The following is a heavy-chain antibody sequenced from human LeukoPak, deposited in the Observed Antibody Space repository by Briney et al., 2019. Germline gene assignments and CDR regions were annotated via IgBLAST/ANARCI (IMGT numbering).Heavy chain of an antibody. Sequence: SVKVSCKASGDTFSSYAISWVRQAPGQGLEWMGRIIPIFGIANYAQKFQGRVTITADKSTSTAYMELSSLRSEDTAVYYCARDPDEAHCSSTSCRRAWFDPWGQGTLVTVSS. D-gene: IGHD2-2*01. V-gene: IGHV1-69*04. CDR2: IIPIFGIA. CDR3: ARDPDEAHCSSTSCRRAWFDP. J-gene: IGHJ5*02. CDR1: GDTFSSYA.